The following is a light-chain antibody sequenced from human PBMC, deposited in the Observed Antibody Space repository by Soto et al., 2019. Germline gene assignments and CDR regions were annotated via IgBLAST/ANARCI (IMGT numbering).Light chain of an antibody. V-gene: IGKV1D-12*01. J-gene: IGKJ5*01. CDR2: AAS. Sequence: DIQITQSPSSVSASLGDRVTISCQASQGISRSLAWYQQKPVKAPKLLIYAASSLQSGVPSRFSGSGFGTDFTLTISSLQPEDSAIYYCQQADTFPITFGQGTRLEI. CDR3: QQADTFPIT. CDR1: QGISRS.